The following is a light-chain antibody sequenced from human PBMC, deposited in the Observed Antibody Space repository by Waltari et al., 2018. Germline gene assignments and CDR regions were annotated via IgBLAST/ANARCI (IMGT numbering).Light chain of an antibody. CDR1: SSDVGGYTY. V-gene: IGLV2-14*01. Sequence: QSALTQPASVSGSPGQSITISCTGTSSDVGGYTYVSWYQQHPGKAPKLMIYEVSHRPSGVSNRFSGSKSGNTASLTISGLQAEDEADYYCSSYTSSSTPVYVFGTGTKVTVL. J-gene: IGLJ1*01. CDR3: SSYTSSSTPVYV. CDR2: EVS.